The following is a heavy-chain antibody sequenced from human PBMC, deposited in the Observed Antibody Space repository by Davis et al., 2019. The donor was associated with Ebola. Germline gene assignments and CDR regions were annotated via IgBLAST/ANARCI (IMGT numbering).Heavy chain of an antibody. CDR1: GDSISRSDNY. CDR3: ARDVSDGWYGGFDF. Sequence: SETLSLTCTVSGDSISRSDNYWAWIRQPPGQGLEWIASIYHTGNTYYNPSFQSRVTISVYTFKNQLSLRVNSVTAADTAVYYCARDVSDGWYGGFDFWGQGTLVTVSS. D-gene: IGHD6-19*01. V-gene: IGHV4-39*07. J-gene: IGHJ4*02. CDR2: IYHTGNT.